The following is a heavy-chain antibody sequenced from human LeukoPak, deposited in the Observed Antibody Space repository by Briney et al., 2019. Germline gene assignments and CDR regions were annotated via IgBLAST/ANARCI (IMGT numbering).Heavy chain of an antibody. Sequence: PSETLSLTCTVSGGSISSYYWSWIRQPPGKGLEWIGYIYTSGSTNYNPSLKSRVTISVDTSKNQFSLKLSSVTAVDTAVYYCARMYYDFWSGYYNALFDYWGQGTLVTVSS. CDR2: IYTSGST. V-gene: IGHV4-4*09. CDR1: GGSISSYY. J-gene: IGHJ4*02. CDR3: ARMYYDFWSGYYNALFDY. D-gene: IGHD3-3*01.